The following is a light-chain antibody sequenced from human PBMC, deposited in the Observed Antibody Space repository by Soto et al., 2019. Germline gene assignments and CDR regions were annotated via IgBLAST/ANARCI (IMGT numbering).Light chain of an antibody. J-gene: IGLJ2*01. V-gene: IGLV2-8*01. Sequence: QSALTQPPSASGSPGQSVTISCTGTSSDVGGYQYVSWFQQQSGKAPKLIIYAVNERPSGVPDRFFGSKCDNTASLTVSGLQEEDDAEYYCCAYGGLNPVLFGGGTKVTVL. CDR3: CAYGGLNPVL. CDR1: SSDVGGYQY. CDR2: AVN.